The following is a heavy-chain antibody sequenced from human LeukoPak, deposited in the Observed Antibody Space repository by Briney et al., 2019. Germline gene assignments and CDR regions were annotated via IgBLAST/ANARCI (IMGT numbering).Heavy chain of an antibody. CDR2: INAGNGNT. D-gene: IGHD5-18*01. Sequence: GASVKVSCKASGYTFTSYAMHWVRQAPGQRHEWMGWINAGNGNTKYSQKFQGRVTITRDTSASTAYMELSSLRSEDTAVYYCARGYSYGSKFDYWGQGTLVTVSS. J-gene: IGHJ4*02. CDR3: ARGYSYGSKFDY. V-gene: IGHV1-3*01. CDR1: GYTFTSYA.